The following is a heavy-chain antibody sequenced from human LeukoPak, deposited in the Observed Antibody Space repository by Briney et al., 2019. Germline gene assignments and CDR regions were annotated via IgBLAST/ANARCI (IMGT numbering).Heavy chain of an antibody. D-gene: IGHD2-2*01. CDR2: IYHSGST. J-gene: IGHJ4*02. Sequence: TSETLSLTCAVYGGSFSGYYWSWIRQPPGKGLEWIGYIYHSGSTYYNPSLKSRVTISVDRSKNQFSLKLSSVTAADTAVYYCARDRCSSTSCYFDYWGQGTLVTASS. V-gene: IGHV4-34*01. CDR1: GGSFSGYY. CDR3: ARDRCSSTSCYFDY.